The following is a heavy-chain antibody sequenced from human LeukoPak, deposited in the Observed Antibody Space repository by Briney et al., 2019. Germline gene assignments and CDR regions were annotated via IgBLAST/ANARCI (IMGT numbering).Heavy chain of an antibody. CDR3: AREGYGSGTYLDY. CDR2: INTNDGGT. CDR1: GYTFTSYY. J-gene: IGHJ4*02. Sequence: ASVKVSCKAPGYTFTSYYMHWVRQAPGQGLAWMGRINTNDGGTDYAQKFQGRVTMTRDMSTSTVYMELSSLRSEDTAVYYCAREGYGSGTYLDYWGQGTLVTVSS. D-gene: IGHD3-10*01. V-gene: IGHV1-46*01.